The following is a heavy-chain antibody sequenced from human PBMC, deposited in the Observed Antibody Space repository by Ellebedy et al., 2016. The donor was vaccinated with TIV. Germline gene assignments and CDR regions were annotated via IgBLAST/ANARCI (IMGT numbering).Heavy chain of an antibody. CDR2: ISSSGSTI. CDR1: GFTFSSYE. CDR3: ARDIHYYDSSGYYFWFDP. D-gene: IGHD3-22*01. J-gene: IGHJ5*02. V-gene: IGHV3-48*03. Sequence: GESLKISCAASGFTFSSYEMNWVRQAPGKGLEWVSYISSSGSTIYYADSVKGRLTISRDNAKNSLYLQMNSLRAEDTAVYYCARDIHYYDSSGYYFWFDPWGQGTLVTVSS.